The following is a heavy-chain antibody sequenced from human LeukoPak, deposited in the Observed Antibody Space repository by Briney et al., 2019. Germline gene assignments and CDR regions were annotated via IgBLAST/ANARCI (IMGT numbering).Heavy chain of an antibody. CDR2: FDPEDGET. D-gene: IGHD5-18*01. CDR1: GYTLTELS. Sequence: ASVKVSCKVSGYTLTELSMHWVRQAPGKGLEWVGGFDPEDGETIYAQKFQGRVTMTEDTSTDTAYMELSSLRSEDTAVYYCARYGYSYGNFDYWGQGTLVTVSS. CDR3: ARYGYSYGNFDY. V-gene: IGHV1-24*01. J-gene: IGHJ4*02.